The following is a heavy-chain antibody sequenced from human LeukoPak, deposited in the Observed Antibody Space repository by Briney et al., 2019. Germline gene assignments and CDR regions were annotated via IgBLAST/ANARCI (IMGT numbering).Heavy chain of an antibody. CDR3: ARVHCSSTSCRRDMYYFDY. CDR1: GGTFSSYA. CDR2: IIPIFGTA. D-gene: IGHD2-2*01. Sequence: SVKVSCKASGGTFSSYAISWVRQAPGQGLEWMGGIIPIFGTANYAQKFQGRVTITADESTSTAYMELRSLRSEDTAVYYCARVHCSSTSCRRDMYYFDYWGQGTLVTVSS. V-gene: IGHV1-69*13. J-gene: IGHJ4*02.